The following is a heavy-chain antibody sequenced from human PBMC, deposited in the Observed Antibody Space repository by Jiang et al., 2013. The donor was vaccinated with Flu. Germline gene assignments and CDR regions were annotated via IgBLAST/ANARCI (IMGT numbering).Heavy chain of an antibody. J-gene: IGHJ4*02. V-gene: IGHV1-46*01. D-gene: IGHD3-22*01. CDR2: INPSGGST. CDR3: ARDAYYYDSSGSQFPFPEDY. CDR1: GYTFTSYY. Sequence: GAEVKKPGASVKVSCKASGYTFTSYYMHWVRQAPGQGLEWMGIINPSGGSTSYAQKFQGRVTMTRDTSTSTVYMELSSLRSEDTAVYYCARDAYYYDSSGSQFPFPEDYWGQGTLVTVSS.